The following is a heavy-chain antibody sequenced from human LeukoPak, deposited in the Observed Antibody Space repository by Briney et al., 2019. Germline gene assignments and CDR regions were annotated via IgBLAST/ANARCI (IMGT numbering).Heavy chain of an antibody. V-gene: IGHV3-23*01. D-gene: IGHD3-22*01. Sequence: PGGSLRLSCAASGFSFSSYGMSWVRQAPGKGLEWVAVIGDSGETTIYRDSVKGRFTISRDNSKNTLYLQMNSLAAEDTAVYYCAKGDTMILHYWGQGTLVTVSS. CDR1: GFSFSSYG. CDR2: IGDSGETT. CDR3: AKGDTMILHY. J-gene: IGHJ4*02.